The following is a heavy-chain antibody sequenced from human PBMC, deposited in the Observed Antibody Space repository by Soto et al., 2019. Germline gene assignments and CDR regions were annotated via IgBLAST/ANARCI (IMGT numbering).Heavy chain of an antibody. CDR1: GFTFSSYG. V-gene: IGHV3-30*18. Sequence: XGSLRLSCAASGFTFSSYGMHWVRQAPGKGLEWVAVISYDGSNKYYADSVKGRFTISRDNSKNTLYLQMNSLRAEDTAVYYCAKARIAARRGGFYYYGMDVWGQGTTVTVSS. CDR2: ISYDGSNK. CDR3: AKARIAARRGGFYYYGMDV. D-gene: IGHD6-6*01. J-gene: IGHJ6*02.